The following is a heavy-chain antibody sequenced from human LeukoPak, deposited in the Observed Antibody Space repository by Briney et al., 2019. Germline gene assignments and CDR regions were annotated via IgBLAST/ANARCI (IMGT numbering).Heavy chain of an antibody. J-gene: IGHJ4*02. CDR2: ISGSGGST. CDR1: GFTFSSYA. D-gene: IGHD6-19*01. V-gene: IGHV3-23*01. CDR3: ANSRQWLATGNFDY. Sequence: PGGSLRLSCAASGFTFSSYAMSWVRHAPGKGLELVSAISGSGGSTYYADSVKGRFTISRDNSKNTLYLQMNSLRAEDTAVYYCANSRQWLATGNFDYWGQGTLVTVSS.